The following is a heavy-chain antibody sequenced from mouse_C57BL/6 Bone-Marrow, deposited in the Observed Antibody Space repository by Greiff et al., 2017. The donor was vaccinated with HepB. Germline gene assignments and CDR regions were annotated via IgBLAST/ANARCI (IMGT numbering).Heavy chain of an antibody. CDR1: GFTFSSYT. J-gene: IGHJ1*03. Sequence: EVQLVESGGGLVKPGGSLKLSCAASGFTFSSYTMSWVRQTPEKKLEWVATISGGGGNNYYPDSVKGRFTISRDNAKNTLYLQMSSLRSEDTALYYCARHGSSPYGYFDVWGTGTTVTVSS. V-gene: IGHV5-9*01. CDR2: ISGGGGNN. CDR3: ARHGSSPYGYFDV. D-gene: IGHD1-1*01.